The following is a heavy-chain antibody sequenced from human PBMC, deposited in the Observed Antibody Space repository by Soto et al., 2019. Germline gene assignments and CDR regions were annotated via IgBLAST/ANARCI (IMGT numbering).Heavy chain of an antibody. V-gene: IGHV4-61*03. CDR3: ASRFTGNWGEKFDY. D-gene: IGHD7-27*01. CDR2: FYSSGST. Sequence: WTWIRQPPGKGLEWIGYFYSSGSTNYNPSLKSLVTISGDTSKNRFSLTLNSVTAADTAVYYSASRFTGNWGEKFDYWGQGNLVTVSS. J-gene: IGHJ4*02.